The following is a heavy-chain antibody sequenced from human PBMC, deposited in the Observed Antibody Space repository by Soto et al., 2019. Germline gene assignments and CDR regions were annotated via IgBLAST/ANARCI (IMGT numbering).Heavy chain of an antibody. V-gene: IGHV4-59*01. CDR3: AREGVDYWTGDAFDI. CDR2: IYFAGSI. D-gene: IGHD3-3*01. J-gene: IGHJ3*02. CDR1: GGSISGYS. Sequence: XATLSLTFRVSGGSISGYSGGWIRQPPGKGLDCIGYIYFAGSIKYSPSLQSRAIISADASKNQFSLTLRSVTAADTAQYYCAREGVDYWTGDAFDIWGPGTTVTVSS.